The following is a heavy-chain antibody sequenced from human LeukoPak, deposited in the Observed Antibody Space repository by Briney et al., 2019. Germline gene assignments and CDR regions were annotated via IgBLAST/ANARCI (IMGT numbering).Heavy chain of an antibody. CDR2: MYYSGST. J-gene: IGHJ4*02. V-gene: IGHV4-34*01. CDR3: TRGRPYYFDY. Sequence: SETLSLTCAVYGGSFSGYYWSWIRQPPGKGLEWIGNMYYSGSTYFNPSLKSRVTISVDTSKNQFSLKLSSVTAADTAVYYCTRGRPYYFDYWGQGTLLTVSS. CDR1: GGSFSGYY.